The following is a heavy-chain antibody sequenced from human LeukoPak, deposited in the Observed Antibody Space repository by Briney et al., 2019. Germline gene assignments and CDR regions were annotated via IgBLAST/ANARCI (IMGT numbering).Heavy chain of an antibody. CDR2: INPSGGST. CDR3: ARGHYDILTGYLNWFDP. D-gene: IGHD3-9*01. CDR1: GYIFTSYY. Sequence: ASVKVSCKASGYIFTSYYMHWVRQAPGQGLEWMGIINPSGGSTSYAQKFQGRVTMTRDTSTSTVYMELSSLRSEDTAVYYCARGHYDILTGYLNWFDPWGQGTLVTVSS. J-gene: IGHJ5*02. V-gene: IGHV1-46*01.